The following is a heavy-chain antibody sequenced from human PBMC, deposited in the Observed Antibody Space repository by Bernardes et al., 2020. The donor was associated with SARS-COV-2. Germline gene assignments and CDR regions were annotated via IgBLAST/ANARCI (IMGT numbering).Heavy chain of an antibody. CDR3: AREDYYGSGSSSFDY. J-gene: IGHJ4*02. D-gene: IGHD3-10*01. Sequence: SETLSLTCTVSGGSISSGDYYWSWIRQPPGKGLEWIGYIYYSGSTYYNPSLKSRVTISVDTSKNQFSLKLSSVTAADTAVYYCAREDYYGSGSSSFDYWGQGTLVTVSS. V-gene: IGHV4-30-4*01. CDR2: IYYSGST. CDR1: GGSISSGDYY.